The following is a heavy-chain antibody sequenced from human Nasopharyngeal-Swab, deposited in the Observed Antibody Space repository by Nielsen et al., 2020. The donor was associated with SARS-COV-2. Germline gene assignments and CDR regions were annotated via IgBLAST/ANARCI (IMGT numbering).Heavy chain of an antibody. Sequence: GGSLRLSCAASGFTFSSYDMHWVRQATGKGLEWVSGISWNSGSIGYADSVKGRFTISRDNAKNSLYLQMNSLRAEDTAVYYCARVSFDSSGYYSAGPQKYWGQGTLVTVSS. J-gene: IGHJ4*02. CDR3: ARVSFDSSGYYSAGPQKY. D-gene: IGHD3-22*01. CDR2: ISWNSGSI. V-gene: IGHV3-48*04. CDR1: GFTFSSYD.